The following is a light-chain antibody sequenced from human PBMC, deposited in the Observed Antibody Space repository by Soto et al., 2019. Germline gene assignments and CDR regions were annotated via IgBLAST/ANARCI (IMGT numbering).Light chain of an antibody. J-gene: IGKJ5*01. CDR1: QSIRNY. Sequence: DIPMSQSPPSLSASVGDRVTITCRASQSIRNYLNWYQQKPGKAPNVLIYSASTLPSGVPSRFSGSGSGTDFILTISSVRPEDFATYFCQQSYSTPPTFGQGTRLEIK. V-gene: IGKV1-39*01. CDR3: QQSYSTPPT. CDR2: SAS.